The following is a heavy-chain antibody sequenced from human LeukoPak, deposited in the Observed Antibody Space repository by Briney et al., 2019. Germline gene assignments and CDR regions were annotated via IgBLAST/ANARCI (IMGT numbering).Heavy chain of an antibody. J-gene: IGHJ6*03. CDR3: AKGGAVSSKSITMLRGTRRYNYYMDV. V-gene: IGHV3-23*01. Sequence: GGSLRPSCATSGFSFSSYAMSWVRQAPGKGLEWVSAMSSSDDGRYYAASVRGRFTISRDTSRSTLYLQMNSLRAEDTAVYYCAKGGAVSSKSITMLRGTRRYNYYMDVWGKGTTVTISS. D-gene: IGHD3-10*01. CDR2: MSSSDDGR. CDR1: GFSFSSYA.